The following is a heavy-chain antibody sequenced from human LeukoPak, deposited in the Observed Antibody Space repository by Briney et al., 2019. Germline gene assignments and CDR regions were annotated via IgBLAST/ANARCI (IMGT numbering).Heavy chain of an antibody. CDR2: ISAYNGNT. J-gene: IGHJ4*02. D-gene: IGHD3-10*01. Sequence: ASVKVSCKASGYTFTSYGISWVRQAPGQGLEWMGWISAYNGNTNYAQKLQGRVTMTTDTSTSTAYMELRSLRSDDTAVYYCARDDYYGSGCYPFDYWGQGTLVTVSS. CDR1: GYTFTSYG. CDR3: ARDDYYGSGCYPFDY. V-gene: IGHV1-18*01.